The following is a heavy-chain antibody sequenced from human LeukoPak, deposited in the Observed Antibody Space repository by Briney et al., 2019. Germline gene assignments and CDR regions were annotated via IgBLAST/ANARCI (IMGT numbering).Heavy chain of an antibody. Sequence: ASVKVSCKASGGTFSSYAISWVRQAPGQGLEWMGGIIPIFGTANYAQKFQGSVTITADESTSTAYMELSSLRSEDTAVYYCARPPLWFDYSNDPGDYYYYMDVWGKGTTVTVSS. CDR1: GGTFSSYA. CDR3: ARPPLWFDYSNDPGDYYYYMDV. CDR2: IIPIFGTA. D-gene: IGHD4-11*01. V-gene: IGHV1-69*13. J-gene: IGHJ6*03.